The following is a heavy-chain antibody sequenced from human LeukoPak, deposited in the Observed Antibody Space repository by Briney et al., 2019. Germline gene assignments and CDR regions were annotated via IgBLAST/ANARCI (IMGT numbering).Heavy chain of an antibody. D-gene: IGHD2-15*01. CDR3: AKAPIGHCSGAFCYHFDS. Sequence: GGSLRLSCAASGFTFSTYAMSWVRQTPGKGLEWVAAISGDNPGTYHANSVKGRFTISRDNSKNTLHLQMSGLRAEDTARYYCAKAPIGHCSGAFCYHFDSWGQGTLVTVSS. J-gene: IGHJ4*02. V-gene: IGHV3-23*01. CDR1: GFTFSTYA. CDR2: ISGDNPGT.